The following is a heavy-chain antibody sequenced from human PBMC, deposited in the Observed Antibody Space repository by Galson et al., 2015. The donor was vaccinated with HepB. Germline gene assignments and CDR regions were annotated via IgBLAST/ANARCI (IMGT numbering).Heavy chain of an antibody. J-gene: IGHJ3*02. D-gene: IGHD1-1*01. CDR2: IIPVFDNP. CDR1: GGSFNTHA. V-gene: IGHV1-69*06. Sequence: SVKVSCKASGGSFNTHAFSWVRKAPGQGLEWLGGIIPVFDNPKYAQTFQDRVTITADKSATTAYMELSSLRLEDTAIYYCARSAGTWGRAFDIWGQGTVVTVSS. CDR3: ARSAGTWGRAFDI.